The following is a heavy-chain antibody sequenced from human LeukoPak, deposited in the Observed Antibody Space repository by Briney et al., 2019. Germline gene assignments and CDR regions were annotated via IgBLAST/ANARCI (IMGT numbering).Heavy chain of an antibody. CDR3: ARERAAGINYVY. Sequence: SETLSLTCTVSGGSISTYYWSWIRQPPGKGLEWIGYVYYTGSTTYNPSLESRVTISVDTSKNQFSLKLSSVTAADTAVYYCARERAAGINYVYWGQGTLVTVSS. V-gene: IGHV4-59*01. J-gene: IGHJ4*02. CDR2: VYYTGST. CDR1: GGSISTYY. D-gene: IGHD6-13*01.